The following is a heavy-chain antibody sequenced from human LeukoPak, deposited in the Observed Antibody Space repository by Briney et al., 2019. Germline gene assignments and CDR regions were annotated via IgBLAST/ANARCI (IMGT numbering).Heavy chain of an antibody. Sequence: GGSLRLSCAASGFSFRGHSMNWVRQAPGRGLEWVAFISDSGSPIYYADSVRGRFTIPRDNADNSLYLQMNSLRAEDSAVYFCARNKRASQYYFDYWGQGALVTVSS. CDR2: ISDSGSPI. D-gene: IGHD2-2*01. J-gene: IGHJ4*02. CDR3: ARNKRASQYYFDY. V-gene: IGHV3-48*01. CDR1: GFSFRGHS.